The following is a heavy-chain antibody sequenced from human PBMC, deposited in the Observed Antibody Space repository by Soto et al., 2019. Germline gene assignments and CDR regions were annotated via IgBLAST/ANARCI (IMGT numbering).Heavy chain of an antibody. CDR3: ARTGLLY. Sequence: EVQLVESGGGLVKPGGSLRLSCAASGFTFSSYSMNWVRQAPGKGLEWVSSISSSSSYIYYADSVKGRFTISRDNAKNSLYLQLNSLRVDDADVYYCARTGLLYWGQGSLVTVSS. D-gene: IGHD1-26*01. V-gene: IGHV3-21*01. J-gene: IGHJ4*02. CDR2: ISSSSSYI. CDR1: GFTFSSYS.